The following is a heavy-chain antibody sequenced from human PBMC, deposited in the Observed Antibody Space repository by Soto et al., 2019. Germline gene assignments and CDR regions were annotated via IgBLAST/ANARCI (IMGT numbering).Heavy chain of an antibody. CDR1: GGTFSSYA. CDR3: ARHDCISTSCYYYYYYGMDV. J-gene: IGHJ6*02. CDR2: IIPIFGTA. V-gene: IGHV1-69*12. Sequence: QVQLVQSGAEVKKPGSSVKVSCKASGGTFSSYAISWVRQAPGQGLEWMGGIIPIFGTANYAQKFQGRVTMTADASTGTADMAVISLRSEDTAVYYCARHDCISTSCYYYYYYGMDVWGQGTTVTVSS. D-gene: IGHD2-2*01.